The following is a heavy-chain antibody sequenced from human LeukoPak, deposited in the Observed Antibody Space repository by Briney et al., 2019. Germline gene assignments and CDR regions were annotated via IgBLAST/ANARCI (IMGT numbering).Heavy chain of an antibody. CDR2: ISGSGGST. CDR1: GFTVSSYA. D-gene: IGHD6-13*01. V-gene: IGHV3-23*01. CDR3: GVYSSSWHDY. Sequence: GRSLRLSCAASGFTVSSYAMSWVRQAPGKGLEWVSVISGSGGSTNYADSVKGRFTISRDNSKNTPYLQMNSLRAEDTAVYYCGVYSSSWHDYWGQGTLVTVSS. J-gene: IGHJ4*02.